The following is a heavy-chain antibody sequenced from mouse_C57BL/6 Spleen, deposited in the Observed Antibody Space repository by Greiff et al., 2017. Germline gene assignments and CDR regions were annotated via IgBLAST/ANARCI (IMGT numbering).Heavy chain of an antibody. Sequence: EVKVVESEGGLVQPGSSMKLSCTASGFTFSDYYMAWVRQVPEKGLEWVANINYDGSSTYYLDSLKSRFIISRDNAKTILYLQMSSLKSEDTATYYCARDLYAMDYWGQGTSVTVSS. CDR2: INYDGSST. CDR3: ARDLYAMDY. CDR1: GFTFSDYY. V-gene: IGHV5-16*01. J-gene: IGHJ4*01.